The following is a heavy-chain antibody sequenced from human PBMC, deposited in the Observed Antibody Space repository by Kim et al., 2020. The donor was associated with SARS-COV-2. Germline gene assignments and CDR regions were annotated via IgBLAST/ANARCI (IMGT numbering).Heavy chain of an antibody. V-gene: IGHV3-53*01. CDR2: IYSGGST. CDR3: VREGFRGVAGY. J-gene: IGHJ4*02. D-gene: IGHD6-19*01. Sequence: GGSLRLSCAASGFTVNSNYMSWVRQAPGKGLEWVSVIYSGGSTYYADSVKGRFTISRDNSKNTLYLQMNSLRAEDTAMYYCVREGFRGVAGYWGQGTLVTVSS. CDR1: GFTVNSNY.